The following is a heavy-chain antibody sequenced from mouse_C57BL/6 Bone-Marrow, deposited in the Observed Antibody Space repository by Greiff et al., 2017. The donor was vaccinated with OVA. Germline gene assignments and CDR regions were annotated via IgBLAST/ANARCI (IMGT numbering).Heavy chain of an antibody. CDR1: GFNIKDDY. V-gene: IGHV14-4*01. D-gene: IGHD1-1*01. CDR2: IDPENGDT. Sequence: EVKLQESGAELVRPGASVKLSCTASGFNIKDDYMHWVKQRPEQGLEWIGWIDPENGDTEYASKLQGKATITADTSSNTAYLQLSSLTSEDTAVYYCTTNYGSTWFAYWGQGTLVTVSA. J-gene: IGHJ3*01. CDR3: TTNYGSTWFAY.